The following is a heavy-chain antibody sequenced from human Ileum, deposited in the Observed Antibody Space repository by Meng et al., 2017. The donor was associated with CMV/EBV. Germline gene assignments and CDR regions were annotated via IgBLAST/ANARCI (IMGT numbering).Heavy chain of an antibody. Sequence: GQRLVRPRAPLYLHCGFSVDSISSYLWGWIRQPAGKGLEWIGRIYTSGSSSYNPSLKSRVTMSVDKSKNQVSLKLTSVTAADTAVYYCARDVRLVGHFDYWGQGTLVTVSS. D-gene: IGHD2-15*01. V-gene: IGHV4-4*07. CDR1: VDSISSYL. J-gene: IGHJ4*02. CDR2: IYTSGSS. CDR3: ARDVRLVGHFDY.